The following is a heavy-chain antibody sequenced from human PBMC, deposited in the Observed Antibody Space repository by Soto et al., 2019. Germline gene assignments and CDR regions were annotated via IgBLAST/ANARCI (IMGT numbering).Heavy chain of an antibody. CDR3: ARGMTTVTTLDY. J-gene: IGHJ4*02. Sequence: SETLSLTCTVSGVSISSGDYYWSWIRQTPGKGLEWIGYIYHSGSTYYKPSLKSRVTISVDRSKNQFSLKLSSVTAADTAVYYCARGMTTVTTLDYWGQGTLVTVSS. D-gene: IGHD4-17*01. CDR1: GVSISSGDYY. V-gene: IGHV4-30-2*01. CDR2: IYHSGST.